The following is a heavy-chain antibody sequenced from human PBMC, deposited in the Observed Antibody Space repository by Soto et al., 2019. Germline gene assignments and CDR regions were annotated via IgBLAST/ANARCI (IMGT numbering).Heavy chain of an antibody. V-gene: IGHV4-34*01. J-gene: IGHJ4*02. CDR2: INHSGST. CDR3: ARSTRVTYFDY. Sequence: SSETLSLTCAVYGGSFSGYYWSWIRQPPGKGLEWIGEINHSGSTNYNPSLKSRVTISVDTSKNQFYLKLSSVTALDTAVHYCARSTRVTYFDYWGQGTLVTVSS. D-gene: IGHD4-17*01. CDR1: GGSFSGYY.